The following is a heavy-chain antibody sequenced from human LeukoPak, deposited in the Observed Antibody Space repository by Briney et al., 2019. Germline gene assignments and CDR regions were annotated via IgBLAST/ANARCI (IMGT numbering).Heavy chain of an antibody. V-gene: IGHV3-21*01. CDR1: GFTFSTSS. Sequence: GGSLRLSCAASGFTFSTSSMSWVRQAPGKGLAWVSSISSSGVYIYYADSVKGRFTISRDNAKNSLYLQMNSLGADDTAVYYCARDRRLQLWSPAGFDYWGQGTLVTVSS. CDR3: ARDRRLQLWSPAGFDY. CDR2: ISSSGVYI. J-gene: IGHJ4*02. D-gene: IGHD5-18*01.